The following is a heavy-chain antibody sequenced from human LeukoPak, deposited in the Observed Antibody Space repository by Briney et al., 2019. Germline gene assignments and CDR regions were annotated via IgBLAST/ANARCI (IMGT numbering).Heavy chain of an antibody. CDR2: ISYDGSNK. V-gene: IGHV3-30*03. J-gene: IGHJ3*02. CDR3: ARKLRGQGAFDI. D-gene: IGHD3-10*01. Sequence: PGRSLRLSCAASGFTFSSYGMHWVRQAPGKGLEWVAVISYDGSNKYYADSVKGRFTISRDNSKNTLYLQMNSLRADDTAVYYCARKLRGQGAFDIWGQGTMVTVSS. CDR1: GFTFSSYG.